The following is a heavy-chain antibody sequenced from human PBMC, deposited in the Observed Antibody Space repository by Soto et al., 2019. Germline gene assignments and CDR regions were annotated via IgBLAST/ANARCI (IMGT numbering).Heavy chain of an antibody. J-gene: IGHJ5*02. CDR2: INPSGRST. V-gene: IGHV1-46*01. CDR1: GYTFTSHW. D-gene: IGHD6-13*01. Sequence: QVHLVQSGAEVKKIGASVKVSCKASGYTFTSHWMHWVRRAPGQGLEWMGVINPSGRSTSYAQKFKGRVTMTRNTSTSTDYMELTSLTSEDTAVYYCARDNSVAAAGSWWFDPWGQGTLVTVSS. CDR3: ARDNSVAAAGSWWFDP.